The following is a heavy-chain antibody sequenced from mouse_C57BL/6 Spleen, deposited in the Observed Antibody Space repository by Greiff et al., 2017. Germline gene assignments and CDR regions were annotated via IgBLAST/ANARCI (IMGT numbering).Heavy chain of an antibody. V-gene: IGHV1-18*01. CDR3: ARRGRIYYDYDGDY. Sequence: EVQLQQSGPELVKPGASVKIPCKASGYTFTDYNMDWVKQSHGKSLEWIGDINPNNGGTIYNQKFKGKATLTVDKSSSTAYMELRSLTSEDTAVYYCARRGRIYYDYDGDYWGQGTTLTVSS. CDR2: INPNNGGT. J-gene: IGHJ2*01. D-gene: IGHD2-4*01. CDR1: GYTFTDYN.